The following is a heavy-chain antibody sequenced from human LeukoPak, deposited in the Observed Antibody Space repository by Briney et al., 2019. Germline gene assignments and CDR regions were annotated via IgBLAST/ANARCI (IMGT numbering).Heavy chain of an antibody. CDR2: ISGSGGST. Sequence: GGSLRLSCAASGFTFSSYAMSWVRQAPGKGLVWVSAISGSGGSTYCADSVKGRFTISRDNSKNTLYLQMNSLRAEDTAVYYCAKRGYYYGSGVDYWGQGTLVTVSS. J-gene: IGHJ4*02. V-gene: IGHV3-23*01. CDR3: AKRGYYYGSGVDY. D-gene: IGHD3-10*01. CDR1: GFTFSSYA.